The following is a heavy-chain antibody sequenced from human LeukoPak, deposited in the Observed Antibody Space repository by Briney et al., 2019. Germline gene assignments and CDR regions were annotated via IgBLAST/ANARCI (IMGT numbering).Heavy chain of an antibody. CDR3: ARDSRTTGTTSGYFDY. CDR2: ISSSSSDI. D-gene: IGHD1-1*01. CDR1: GFTFSSYS. Sequence: GGSLRLSCAASGFTFSSYSLNWVRQAPGKGLEWVSSISSSSSDIYYAVSVKGRFTISRDNAKNSLYLQMNSLRAEDTAVYYCARDSRTTGTTSGYFDYWGQGTLDTVSS. J-gene: IGHJ4*02. V-gene: IGHV3-21*01.